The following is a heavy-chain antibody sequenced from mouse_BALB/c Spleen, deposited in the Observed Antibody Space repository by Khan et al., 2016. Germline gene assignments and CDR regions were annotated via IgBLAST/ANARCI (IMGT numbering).Heavy chain of an antibody. CDR2: INPYNDGT. CDR1: GYTFTTYV. J-gene: IGHJ4*01. V-gene: IGHV1S136*01. D-gene: IGHD4-1*01. CDR3: ASWNWDDGAMDY. Sequence: VQLKQSGPELVKPGASVKMSCKASGYTFTTYVMHWVKQKPGQGLEWIGYINPYNDGTKYNEKFKGKATLTLDKSSSTAYLELSSLTSEDSAVSYCASWNWDDGAMDYWGQGTSVTVSS.